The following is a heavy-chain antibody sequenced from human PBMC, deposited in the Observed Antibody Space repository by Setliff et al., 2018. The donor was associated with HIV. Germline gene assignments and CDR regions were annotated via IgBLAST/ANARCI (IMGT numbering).Heavy chain of an antibody. Sequence: PSETLSLTFSVSGGSVNSGNYHWAWIRQPAGKGLEWIGHIYTSGSPHYKSSLTSRLTISLDTSRNQFSLKLTSVTAADSATYYCARWVYNSAWSLDYWVQGTLVTVSS. V-gene: IGHV4-61*09. J-gene: IGHJ4*02. D-gene: IGHD6-19*01. CDR2: IYTSGSP. CDR1: GGSVNSGNYH. CDR3: ARWVYNSAWSLDY.